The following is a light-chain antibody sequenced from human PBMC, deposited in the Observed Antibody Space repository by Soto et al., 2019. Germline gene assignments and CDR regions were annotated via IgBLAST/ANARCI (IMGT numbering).Light chain of an antibody. V-gene: IGKV3D-20*01. CDR2: HAS. CDR3: QHYGXSLA. J-gene: IGKJ4*01. Sequence: EIVLTQSPATLSLSPGERATLSCGASQSVSNTYLAWYQHKPGLAPRLLVYHASSRDTGIPERFSGSGSGTDFTLTISRLEPEDFAVYYCQHYGXSLACGGGTKV. CDR1: QSVSNTY.